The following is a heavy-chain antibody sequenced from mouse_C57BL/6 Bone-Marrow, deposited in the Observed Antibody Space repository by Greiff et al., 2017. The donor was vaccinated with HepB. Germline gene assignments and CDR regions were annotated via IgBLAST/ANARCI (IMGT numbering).Heavy chain of an antibody. CDR1: GYTFTDYY. Sequence: VQLQQSGAELVRPGASVKLSCKASGYTFTDYYINWVKQRPGQGLEWIARIYPGSGNTYYNEKFKGKATLTAEKSSSTAYMQLSSLTSEDSAVYFCARGGVRYGSSYWYFDVWGTGTTVTVSS. V-gene: IGHV1-76*01. CDR3: ARGGVRYGSSYWYFDV. CDR2: IYPGSGNT. J-gene: IGHJ1*03. D-gene: IGHD1-1*01.